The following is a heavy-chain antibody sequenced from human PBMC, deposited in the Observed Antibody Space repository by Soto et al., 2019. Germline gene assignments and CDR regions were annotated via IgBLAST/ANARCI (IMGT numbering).Heavy chain of an antibody. J-gene: IGHJ6*02. Sequence: SETLSLTCTVSGGSISSGGYYWSWIRQHPGKGLEWIGYIYYSGSTYYNPSLKSRVTISVDTSKNQFSLKLSSVTAADTAVYYCARDVLRYGDYVVFSGGYGMDVWGQGTTVTVSS. V-gene: IGHV4-31*03. CDR1: GGSISSGGYY. D-gene: IGHD4-17*01. CDR2: IYYSGST. CDR3: ARDVLRYGDYVVFSGGYGMDV.